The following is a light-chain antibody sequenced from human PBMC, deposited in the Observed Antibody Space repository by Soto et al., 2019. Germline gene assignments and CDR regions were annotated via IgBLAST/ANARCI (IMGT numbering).Light chain of an antibody. CDR3: MPSIQVPSIP. Sequence: WYLQKPGQPPHLLIYEVSNRFSGVPDRFSGSGSGTDFTLKISLVSPQDFGVYFCMPSIQVPSIPFGQGTRLEIK. J-gene: IGKJ5*01. CDR2: EVS. V-gene: IGKV2D-29*01.